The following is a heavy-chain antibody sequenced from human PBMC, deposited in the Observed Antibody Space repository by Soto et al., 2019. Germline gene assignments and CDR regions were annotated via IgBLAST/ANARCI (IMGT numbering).Heavy chain of an antibody. CDR2: ISGNGGNT. Sequence: EVQLLESGGGLVQPGGSLRLSCAASGFTFSSYAMNWVRQAPGKGLEWVSGISGNGGNTYDSDAVRGRFAISRDNSKNTLYLQMNSLRAEDTAVYYCAKVKGCSGGSCYVLDYWGQGTLVTVSS. D-gene: IGHD2-15*01. J-gene: IGHJ4*02. CDR1: GFTFSSYA. V-gene: IGHV3-23*01. CDR3: AKVKGCSGGSCYVLDY.